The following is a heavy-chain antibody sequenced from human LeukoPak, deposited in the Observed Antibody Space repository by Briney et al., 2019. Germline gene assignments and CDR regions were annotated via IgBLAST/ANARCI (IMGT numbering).Heavy chain of an antibody. CDR1: GYRLSSYG. J-gene: IGHJ4*02. Sequence: ASVKVSCKASGYRLSSYGISWVRQAPGQGLEWMGRINPNSGGTNYAQKFQGRVTMTRDTSISTAYMELSRLRSDDTAVYYCARGKPIAYYYDSSGQRGDYWGQGTLVTVSS. D-gene: IGHD3-22*01. CDR3: ARGKPIAYYYDSSGQRGDY. CDR2: INPNSGGT. V-gene: IGHV1-2*06.